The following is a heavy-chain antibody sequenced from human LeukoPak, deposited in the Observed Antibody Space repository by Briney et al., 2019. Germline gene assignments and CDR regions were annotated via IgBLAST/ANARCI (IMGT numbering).Heavy chain of an antibody. CDR2: IYYSGST. CDR1: GYSISSGYY. CDR3: ARGKAVAGTSWFDP. V-gene: IGHV4-38-2*02. Sequence: ASETLSLTCTVSGYSISSGYYWGWIRQPPGKGLEWIGSIYYSGSTYYNPSLKSRVTISVDTSKNQFSLKLSSVTAADTAVYYCARGKAVAGTSWFDPWGQGTLVTVSS. D-gene: IGHD6-19*01. J-gene: IGHJ5*02.